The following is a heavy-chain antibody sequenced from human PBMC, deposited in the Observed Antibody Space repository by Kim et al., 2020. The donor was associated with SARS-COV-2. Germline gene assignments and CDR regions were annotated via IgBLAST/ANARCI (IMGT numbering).Heavy chain of an antibody. CDR2: IWYDGSNK. CDR3: AKDQDYGSGSYRRNWFDP. J-gene: IGHJ5*02. Sequence: GGSLRLSCAASGFTFSSYAMHWVRQAPGKGLEWVAVIWYDGSNKYYADSMKGRFTISRDNSKNTLYLQMNSLRAEDTAVYYCAKDQDYGSGSYRRNWFDPWGQGTLVTVSS. D-gene: IGHD3-10*01. CDR1: GFTFSSYA. V-gene: IGHV3-33*06.